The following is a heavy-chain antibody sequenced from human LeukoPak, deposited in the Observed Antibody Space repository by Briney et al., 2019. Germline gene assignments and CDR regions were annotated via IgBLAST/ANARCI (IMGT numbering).Heavy chain of an antibody. V-gene: IGHV3-21*01. CDR3: ARDYIAYDPLDY. CDR1: GFTFSSYN. CDR2: IGSSSSYI. J-gene: IGHJ4*02. D-gene: IGHD3-3*01. Sequence: GGSLRLSCAASGFTFSSYNMNWVRQAPGKGLELVSSIGSSSSYINYADSVKGRFTLSRDNAKNSLYLQMNSLRAEDTAVYWCARDYIAYDPLDYWGQGTLVTVSS.